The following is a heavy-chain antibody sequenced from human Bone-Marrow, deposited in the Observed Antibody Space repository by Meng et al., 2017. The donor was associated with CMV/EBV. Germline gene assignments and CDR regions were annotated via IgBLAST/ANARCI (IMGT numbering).Heavy chain of an antibody. CDR1: GFTFNSNA. CDR3: AKTSGSGV. Sequence: GESLKISCAASGFTFNSNAMSWVRQAPGKGLEGVSVISAGGASTHYGDSVKGRFTISRDNSKNTLYLQMNSLRAEDTGVYYCAKTSGSGVWGQGTTVTVSS. D-gene: IGHD6-19*01. V-gene: IGHV3-23*01. J-gene: IGHJ6*02. CDR2: ISAGGAST.